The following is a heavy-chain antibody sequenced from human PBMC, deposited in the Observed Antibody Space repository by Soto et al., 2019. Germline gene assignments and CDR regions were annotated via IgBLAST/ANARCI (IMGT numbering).Heavy chain of an antibody. CDR3: ARHRYNSGPTDNDMDV. J-gene: IGHJ6*02. CDR1: GYDFATYC. Sequence: GESLKISCKGSGYDFATYCIGWVLQMPGKGLEWMGIIYPGDSDTKYSPSFQGQVTISVDKSISTAYLQWSSLKASDTAMYYCARHRYNSGPTDNDMDVWGQGTTVTVSS. V-gene: IGHV5-51*01. CDR2: IYPGDSDT. D-gene: IGHD6-19*01.